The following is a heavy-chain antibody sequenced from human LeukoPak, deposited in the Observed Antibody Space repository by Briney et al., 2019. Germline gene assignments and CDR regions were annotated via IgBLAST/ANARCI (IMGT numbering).Heavy chain of an antibody. CDR1: GFTFSSYS. J-gene: IGHJ6*02. V-gene: IGHV3-21*01. CDR2: ITISRRPI. Sequence: PGGSLSLACSASGFTFSSYSMKGVPPAPGRGREGGLSITISRRPIYHTDSVKGRFTISSDNAKNSLYLQMNSLRAEGTVVYYCATPAFLGYFDWLDLDYYGMDVWGQGTTVTVSS. CDR3: ATPAFLGYFDWLDLDYYGMDV. D-gene: IGHD3-9*01.